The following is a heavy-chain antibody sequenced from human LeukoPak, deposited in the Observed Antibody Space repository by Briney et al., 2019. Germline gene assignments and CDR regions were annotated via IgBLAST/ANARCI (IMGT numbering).Heavy chain of an antibody. D-gene: IGHD2-15*01. CDR3: ARDRRYCSGGSCYFWFDP. CDR2: INPNSGGT. V-gene: IGHV1-2*02. CDR1: GYTFTGYY. Sequence: ASVKVSCKASGYTFTGYYMHWVRQAPGQGLEWMGWINPNSGGTNYAQKFQGRVTMTRDTSISTAYMELSRLRSDDTAVYYCARDRRYCSGGSCYFWFDPWGQGTLVTVSS. J-gene: IGHJ5*02.